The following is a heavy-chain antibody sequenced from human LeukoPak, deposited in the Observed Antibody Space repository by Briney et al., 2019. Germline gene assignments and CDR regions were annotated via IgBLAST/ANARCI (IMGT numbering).Heavy chain of an antibody. CDR3: VRDGHDSSGYYWAWSFDL. CDR2: IYYSGNT. Sequence: SETLSLTCTVSGVSISSSNSYWGWIRQPPGKGLEWIGSIYYSGNTYYNASLKSQVSISIDTSKNQFSLKLTSVTAADTAVYYCVRDGHDSSGYYWAWSFDLWGRGTLVTVSS. CDR1: GVSISSSNSY. J-gene: IGHJ2*01. D-gene: IGHD3-22*01. V-gene: IGHV4-39*02.